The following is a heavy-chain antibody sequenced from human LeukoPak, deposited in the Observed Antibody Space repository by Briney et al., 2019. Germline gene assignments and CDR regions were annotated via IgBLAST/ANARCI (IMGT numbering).Heavy chain of an antibody. Sequence: SETLSLTCAVSGGSISSSNWWSWVRQPPGKGLEWIGEIYHSGSTNYNPSLKSRVTISVDTSKNQFSLKLSSVTAADTAVYYCARLQDSSGSDAFDIWGQGTMVTVSS. V-gene: IGHV4-4*02. CDR1: GGSISSSNW. D-gene: IGHD3-22*01. CDR2: IYHSGST. J-gene: IGHJ3*02. CDR3: ARLQDSSGSDAFDI.